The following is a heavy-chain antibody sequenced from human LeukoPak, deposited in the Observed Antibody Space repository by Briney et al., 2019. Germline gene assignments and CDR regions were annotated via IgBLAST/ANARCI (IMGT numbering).Heavy chain of an antibody. D-gene: IGHD3-22*01. J-gene: IGHJ4*01. CDR3: AKVLSKGGGYYLSDY. CDR2: ISYDGSNK. Sequence: GGSLRLSCAASGFTFSSYGMHWVRQAPGKGREGVAVISYDGSNKYYADSVKGRFTISRDNSKNTLYLQMNSLRPEDTAVYYCAKVLSKGGGYYLSDYWGQGTLVTVSS. V-gene: IGHV3-30-3*01. CDR1: GFTFSSYG.